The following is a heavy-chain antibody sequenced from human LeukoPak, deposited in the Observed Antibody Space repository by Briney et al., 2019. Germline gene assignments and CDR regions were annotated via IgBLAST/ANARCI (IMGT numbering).Heavy chain of an antibody. D-gene: IGHD2-2*01. CDR3: ATPHPKYCSSTSCEYYYYYGMDV. CDR2: FDPEDGET. CDR1: GYTLTELS. Sequence: ASVKVSCKVSGYTLTELSMHWVRQAPGKGLEWMGGFDPEDGETIYAQKFQGRVTMTEDTSTDTAYMELSSLGSEDTAVYYCATPHPKYCSSTSCEYYYYYGMDVWGQGTTVTVSS. J-gene: IGHJ6*02. V-gene: IGHV1-24*01.